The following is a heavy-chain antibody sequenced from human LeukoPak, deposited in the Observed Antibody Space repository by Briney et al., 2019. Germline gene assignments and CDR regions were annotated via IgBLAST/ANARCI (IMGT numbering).Heavy chain of an antibody. Sequence: PGGSLRLSCAASGFTFSNYAMHWVRQAPGKGLEWVAVISYDGSYKSYADSVKGRFTMSRDNSKNTLLLQMNSLRPEDTAVYFCARGYGEHDYWGQGSLVTVSS. J-gene: IGHJ4*02. D-gene: IGHD4-17*01. V-gene: IGHV3-30*03. CDR2: ISYDGSYK. CDR1: GFTFSNYA. CDR3: ARGYGEHDY.